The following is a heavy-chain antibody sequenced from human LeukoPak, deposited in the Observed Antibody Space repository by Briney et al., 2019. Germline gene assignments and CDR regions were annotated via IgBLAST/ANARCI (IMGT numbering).Heavy chain of an antibody. J-gene: IGHJ4*02. CDR2: INHSGST. V-gene: IGHV4-34*01. Sequence: SETLSLTCAVYGGSFSGYYWSWIRQPPGKGLEWIGEINHSGSTNYNPSLKSRVTISVDTSKNQFSLKLSSVTAADTAVYYCARGWSIAARRGTPNRDYWGQGTQVTVSS. D-gene: IGHD6-6*01. CDR1: GGSFSGYY. CDR3: ARGWSIAARRGTPNRDY.